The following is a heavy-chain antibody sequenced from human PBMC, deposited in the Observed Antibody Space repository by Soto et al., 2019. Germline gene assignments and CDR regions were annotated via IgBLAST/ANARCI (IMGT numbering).Heavy chain of an antibody. Sequence: GGSLRFSCSASGFTFSTFAVHWVRQAPGKGLEWVAVISSDGYTKYYTDSVKGRFTISRDNSKNTLFLQMNGLRTEDTAMYYCARAPTSRLDYWGQGTLVTVSS. CDR3: ARAPTSRLDY. J-gene: IGHJ4*02. V-gene: IGHV3-30-3*01. CDR2: ISSDGYTK. CDR1: GFTFSTFA.